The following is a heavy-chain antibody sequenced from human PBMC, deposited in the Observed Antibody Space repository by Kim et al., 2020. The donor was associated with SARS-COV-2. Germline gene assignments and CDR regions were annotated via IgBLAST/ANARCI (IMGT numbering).Heavy chain of an antibody. CDR1: GFTFSSYA. J-gene: IGHJ4*02. CDR2: ISYDGSNK. Sequence: GGSLRLSCAASGFTFSSYAMHWVRQAPGKGLEWVAVISYDGSNKYYADSVKGRFTISRDNSKNTLYLQMNSLRAEDTAVYYCASDSDGITGTTVCGDYWGQGTLVTVSS. CDR3: ASDSDGITGTTVCGDY. V-gene: IGHV3-30*04. D-gene: IGHD1-20*01.